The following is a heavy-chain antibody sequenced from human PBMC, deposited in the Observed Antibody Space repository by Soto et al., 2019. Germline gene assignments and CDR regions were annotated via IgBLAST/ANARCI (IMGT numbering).Heavy chain of an antibody. J-gene: IGHJ6*02. D-gene: IGHD3-22*01. CDR3: DRGGLVVGAYYYGMDV. V-gene: IGHV1-46*03. CDR2: INPSGGST. CDR1: GYTFTSYY. Sequence: DSVKVSCKASGYTFTSYYMHWVRQAPGQGLEWMGIINPSGGSTSYAQKFQGRVTMTRDTSTSTVYMELSSLRSEDTAVYYCDRGGLVVGAYYYGMDVWGQGNTVT.